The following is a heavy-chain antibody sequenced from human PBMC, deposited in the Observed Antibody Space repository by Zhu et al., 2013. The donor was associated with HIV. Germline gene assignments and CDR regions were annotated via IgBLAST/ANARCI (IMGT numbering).Heavy chain of an antibody. CDR3: ARVYYDSHGHLFFYYNMDV. CDR1: GYTFTNFG. J-gene: IGHJ6*02. Sequence: QIHLVQSGGEVKKPGASVKVSCKASGYTFTNFGITWVRQAPGQGLEWMGWISVYNGKTDHAQKVQGRVTLTTDTSTNTAFMELKSLRSDDTAVYYCARVYYDSHGHLFFYYNMDVWGQGTTVTVTS. CDR2: ISVYNGKT. V-gene: IGHV1-18*04. D-gene: IGHD3-22*01.